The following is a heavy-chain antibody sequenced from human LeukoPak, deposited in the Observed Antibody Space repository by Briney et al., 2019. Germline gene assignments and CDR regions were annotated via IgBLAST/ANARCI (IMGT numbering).Heavy chain of an antibody. CDR2: ISGSGGST. CDR3: AKDRGYSYGYIDY. D-gene: IGHD5-18*01. J-gene: IGHJ4*02. V-gene: IGHV3-23*01. Sequence: PGGSLRLSCAASGFTFSSYAMSWVRQAPGKGLEWVSAISGSGGSTYYAGSVKGRFAISRDNSKNTLYLQMNSLRAEDTAVYYCAKDRGYSYGYIDYWGQGTLVTVSS. CDR1: GFTFSSYA.